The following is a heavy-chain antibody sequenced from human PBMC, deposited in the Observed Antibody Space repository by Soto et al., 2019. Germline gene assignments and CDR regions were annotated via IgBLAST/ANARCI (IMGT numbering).Heavy chain of an antibody. CDR1: GYTFTSYD. CDR2: MNPNSGNT. J-gene: IGHJ4*02. D-gene: IGHD3-22*01. V-gene: IGHV1-8*01. Sequence: ASVKVSCKAPGYTFTSYDINWVRQATGQGLEWMGWMNPNSGNTGYAQKFQGRVTMTRSTSISTAYMELSSLRSEDTAVYYCARGGYYYDSSAYYRPFDYWGQGTLVTVYS. CDR3: ARGGYYYDSSAYYRPFDY.